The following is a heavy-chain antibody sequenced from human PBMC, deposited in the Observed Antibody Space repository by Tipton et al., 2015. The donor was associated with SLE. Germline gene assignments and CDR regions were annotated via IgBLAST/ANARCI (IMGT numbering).Heavy chain of an antibody. V-gene: IGHV3-23*01. Sequence: GSLRLSCAASGFAFSSYAMCWVRQAPGKGLEWVSTIIDSGGRTYNADSVKGRFTISRDDSKNTLYLHMNSLGADDTAVYYCAKSEWGGAGATFDYWGRGTLVTVSS. D-gene: IGHD2-21*01. CDR1: GFAFSSYA. CDR3: AKSEWGGAGATFDY. J-gene: IGHJ4*02. CDR2: IIDSGGRT.